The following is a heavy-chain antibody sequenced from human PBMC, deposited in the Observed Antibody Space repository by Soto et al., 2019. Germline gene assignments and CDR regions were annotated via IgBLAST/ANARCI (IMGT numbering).Heavy chain of an antibody. V-gene: IGHV1-69*12. Sequence: QVQLVQSGAEVKKPGSSVKVSCKASGGTFSSYAISWVRQAPGQGLEWMGGIIPIFGTANYAQKFQGRVTITADESTSTAYMELSSLRSEDTAVYYCARDGLAYYYDSSGYGAFDIWGQGTMFTVSS. CDR2: IIPIFGTA. D-gene: IGHD3-22*01. J-gene: IGHJ3*02. CDR3: ARDGLAYYYDSSGYGAFDI. CDR1: GGTFSSYA.